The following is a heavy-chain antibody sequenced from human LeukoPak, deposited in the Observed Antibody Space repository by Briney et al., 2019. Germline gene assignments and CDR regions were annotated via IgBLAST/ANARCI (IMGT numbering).Heavy chain of an antibody. J-gene: IGHJ4*02. CDR1: GGTFSSYA. Sequence: ASVKVSCKASGGTFSSYAISWVRRAPGQGLEWMGWISAYNGNTNYAQKLQGRVTMTTDTSTSTAYMELRSLRSDDTAVYYCATRSIHGGSGSYPTEPYFDYWGQGTLVTVSS. CDR3: ATRSIHGGSGSYPTEPYFDY. V-gene: IGHV1-18*01. CDR2: ISAYNGNT. D-gene: IGHD3-10*01.